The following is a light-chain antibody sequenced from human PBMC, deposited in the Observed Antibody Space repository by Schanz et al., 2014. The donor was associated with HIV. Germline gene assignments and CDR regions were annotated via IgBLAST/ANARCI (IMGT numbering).Light chain of an antibody. CDR2: DVS. V-gene: IGLV2-23*02. CDR3: CSYAGSSTPLV. CDR1: SSDVGSDNY. Sequence: QSALTQPASVSGSPGQSITISCTGVSSDVGSDNYVSWYQQNPGRTPKLIIYDVSNRPSGISNRFSASKSDNTASLTISGLQAEDEADYYCCSYAGSSTPLVFGTGTKLTVL. J-gene: IGLJ1*01.